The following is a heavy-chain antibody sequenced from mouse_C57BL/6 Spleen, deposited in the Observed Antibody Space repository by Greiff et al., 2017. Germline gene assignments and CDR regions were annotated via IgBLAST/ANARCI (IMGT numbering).Heavy chain of an antibody. CDR3: ARSINWVFDY. J-gene: IGHJ2*01. Sequence: VQLQQSGPELVKPGASVKISCKASGYAFSSSWMNWVKQRPGKGLEWIGRIYPGDGDTNYNGKFKGKATLTADKSSSTAYMQLSSLTSEDSAVXFCARSINWVFDYWGQGTTLTVSS. CDR1: GYAFSSSW. D-gene: IGHD4-1*01. V-gene: IGHV1-82*01. CDR2: IYPGDGDT.